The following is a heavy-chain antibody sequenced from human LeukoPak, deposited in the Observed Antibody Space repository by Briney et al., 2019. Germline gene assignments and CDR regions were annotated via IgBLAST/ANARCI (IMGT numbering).Heavy chain of an antibody. Sequence: SETLSLTCSVSGDSVSSAGYHWSWIRQAPGKGLEWIGHSGSPSYNPSLKSRVMISIDTSKNQFSQKVSTVTAADTAVYYCTTYYVGEGGRGHWGPGTLVTVSS. CDR1: GDSVSSAGYH. CDR2: SGSP. D-gene: IGHD2-21*01. V-gene: IGHV4-61*08. J-gene: IGHJ4*02. CDR3: TTYYVGEGGRGH.